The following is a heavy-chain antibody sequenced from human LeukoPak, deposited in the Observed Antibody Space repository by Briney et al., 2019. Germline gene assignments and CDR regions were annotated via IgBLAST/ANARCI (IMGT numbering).Heavy chain of an antibody. J-gene: IGHJ4*02. V-gene: IGHV1-8*01. CDR1: GYTFTSYG. CDR3: ARVRKLRTPPNFDY. D-gene: IGHD1-7*01. CDR2: MNPNSGNT. Sequence: ASVKVSCKASGYTFTSYGINWVRQATGQGLEWMGWMNPNSGNTGYAQKFQGRVTMTRNTSISTAYMELSSLRSEDTAVYYCARVRKLRTPPNFDYWGQGTLVTVSS.